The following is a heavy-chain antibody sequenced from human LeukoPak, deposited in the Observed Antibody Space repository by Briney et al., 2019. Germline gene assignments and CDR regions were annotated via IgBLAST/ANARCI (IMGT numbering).Heavy chain of an antibody. Sequence: PSETLSLTCTVSGGSISSSSYYWGWIRQPPGKGLERIGSIYYSGSTYYNPSLKSRVTISVDTSKNQFSLKLSSVTAADTAVYYCATPRITIFGVPTYYYYYYMDVWGKGTTVTVSS. CDR2: IYYSGST. CDR1: GGSISSSSYY. CDR3: ATPRITIFGVPTYYYYYYMDV. D-gene: IGHD3-3*01. V-gene: IGHV4-39*01. J-gene: IGHJ6*03.